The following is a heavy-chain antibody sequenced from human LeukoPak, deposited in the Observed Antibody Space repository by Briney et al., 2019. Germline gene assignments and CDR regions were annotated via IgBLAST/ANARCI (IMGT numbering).Heavy chain of an antibody. J-gene: IGHJ3*02. CDR1: GFTFSSYA. V-gene: IGHV3-30-3*02. CDR2: ISYDGSNK. CDR3: AKHSYYYDGSGYQDAFDI. D-gene: IGHD3-22*01. Sequence: HPGGSLRLSCAASGFTFSSYAMHWVRQAPGKGLEWVAVISYDGSNKYYADSVKGRFTISRDNSKNTLYLQMNSLRAEDTAVYYCAKHSYYYDGSGYQDAFDIWGQGTMVTVSS.